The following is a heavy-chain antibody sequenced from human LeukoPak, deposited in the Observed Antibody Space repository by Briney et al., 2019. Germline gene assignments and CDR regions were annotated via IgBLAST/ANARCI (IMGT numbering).Heavy chain of an antibody. V-gene: IGHV1-69*01. CDR1: GGSFSRYA. CDR2: IIPILCTA. J-gene: IGHJ4*02. D-gene: IGHD3-9*01. Sequence: AVKVSCKGSGGSFSRYAISWVRQAPGQGLEGMGGIIPILCTANYAQKFQGRVTITADESTSTAYMELSSLRSEDTAVDYCARGLTYYDILTGYYNFDYWGQGTLVTVSS. CDR3: ARGLTYYDILTGYYNFDY.